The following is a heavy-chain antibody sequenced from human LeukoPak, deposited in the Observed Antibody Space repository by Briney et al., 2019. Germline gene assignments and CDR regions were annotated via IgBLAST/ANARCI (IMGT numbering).Heavy chain of an antibody. Sequence: ASVKVSCKTSGYAFTGYHIHWVRQAPGQGLEWMGWLNPNSGGTNFAQKFYGRASLTRNTSISTAYMELTRLTSDDTAVYYCARGGSDYWGQGTLVTVSS. V-gene: IGHV1-2*02. CDR3: ARGGSDY. J-gene: IGHJ4*02. CDR2: LNPNSGGT. CDR1: GYAFTGYH.